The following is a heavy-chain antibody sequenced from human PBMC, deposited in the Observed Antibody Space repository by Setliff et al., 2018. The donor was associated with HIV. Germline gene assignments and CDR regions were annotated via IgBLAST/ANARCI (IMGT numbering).Heavy chain of an antibody. D-gene: IGHD6-6*01. CDR1: GGTFSSYA. Sequence: VASVKVSCKASGGTFSSYAFNWVRQAPGQGLEWMGGIIPISGITNYAQKFQGRVRFTADKSTSTAYMELSSLRSEDTAMYYCARDSVARRTLGYYYSLDVWGKGTTVTVSS. CDR2: IIPISGIT. CDR3: ARDSVARRTLGYYYSLDV. V-gene: IGHV1-69*10. J-gene: IGHJ6*03.